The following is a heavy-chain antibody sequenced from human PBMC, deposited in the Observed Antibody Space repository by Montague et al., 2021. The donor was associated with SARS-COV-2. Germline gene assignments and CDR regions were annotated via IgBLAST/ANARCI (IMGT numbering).Heavy chain of an antibody. D-gene: IGHD5-12*01. CDR3: ARGTGYDYYFDC. V-gene: IGHV4-59*01. CDR2: IYYNTGNT. J-gene: IGHJ4*02. Sequence: SETLSLTRSVSGGSISDYYWNWIRRPPGKGLEWIGYIYYNTGNTNYNPSLQSRVTISLDTSKNQFSLNLRSVTATDTALYFCARGTGYDYYFDCWGLGTLVTVSS. CDR1: GGSISDYY.